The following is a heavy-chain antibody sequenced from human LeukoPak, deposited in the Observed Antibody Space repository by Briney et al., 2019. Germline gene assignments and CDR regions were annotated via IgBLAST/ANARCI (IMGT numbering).Heavy chain of an antibody. CDR2: INWNGGST. CDR1: GFTFDDYG. V-gene: IGHV3-20*04. CDR3: ARDTTQGYSYGYRYYFDY. J-gene: IGHJ4*02. Sequence: GGSPRLSCAASGFTFDDYGMSWVRQAPGKGLEWVAGINWNGGSTGYADSVKGRFTISRDNAKHSLYLQMNSLRAEDTALYYCARDTTQGYSYGYRYYFDYWGQGTLVTVSS. D-gene: IGHD5-18*01.